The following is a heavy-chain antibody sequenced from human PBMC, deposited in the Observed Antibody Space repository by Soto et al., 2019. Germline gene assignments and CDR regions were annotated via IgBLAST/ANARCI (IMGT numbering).Heavy chain of an antibody. CDR3: ARDRVESGYPEYFQH. CDR2: IYSGRST. Sequence: GGSLRLSCTASGFTFGDYAMSWFRQAPGKGLEWVSVIYSGRSTYYADSVKARFTISRDNSKNTLHLQMNSLRAEDTAVYYCARDRVESGYPEYFQHWGQGTLVTVSS. J-gene: IGHJ1*01. D-gene: IGHD3-22*01. V-gene: IGHV3-53*01. CDR1: GFTFGDYA.